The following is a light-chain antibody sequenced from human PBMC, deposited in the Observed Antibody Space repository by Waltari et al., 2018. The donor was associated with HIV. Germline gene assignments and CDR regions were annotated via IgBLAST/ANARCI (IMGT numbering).Light chain of an antibody. CDR1: STNIRPNT. J-gene: IGLJ1*01. V-gene: IGLV1-44*01. Sequence: QSVLTQPPSASGTPGQRLTISCSGSSTNIRPNTVSWYQQVPGTAPKLLSYNNNQRPSGVPDRCSGSKSGTSASLAISGLQSEDEADYYCAACDDSLNGYVFGTGTKVTVL. CDR2: NNN. CDR3: AACDDSLNGYV.